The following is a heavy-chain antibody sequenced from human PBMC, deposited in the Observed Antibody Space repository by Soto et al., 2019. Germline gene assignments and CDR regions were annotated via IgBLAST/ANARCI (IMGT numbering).Heavy chain of an antibody. CDR2: INSDGSST. J-gene: IGHJ4*02. CDR3: ARAATDVLRFLEWLPDTSYFDY. V-gene: IGHV3-74*01. D-gene: IGHD3-3*01. Sequence: AGGSLRLSCAASGFTFSSYWMHWVRQAPGKGLVWVSRINSDGSSTSYADSVKGRFTISRDNAKNTLYLQMNSLRAEDTAVYYCARAATDVLRFLEWLPDTSYFDYWGQGTLVTVSS. CDR1: GFTFSSYW.